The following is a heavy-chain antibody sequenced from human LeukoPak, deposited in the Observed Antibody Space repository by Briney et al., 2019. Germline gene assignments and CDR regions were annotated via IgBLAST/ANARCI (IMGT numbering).Heavy chain of an antibody. V-gene: IGHV3-30*02. CDR1: GFTFSSYG. Sequence: GGSLRLSCAASGFTFSSYGMHWVRQAPGKGLEWVAFIRYDGSNKYYADSVKGRFTNSRDNSKNTLYLQMNSLRAEDTAVYYCAKDGGYSSSWYYFDYWGQGTLVTVSS. D-gene: IGHD6-13*01. J-gene: IGHJ4*02. CDR2: IRYDGSNK. CDR3: AKDGGYSSSWYYFDY.